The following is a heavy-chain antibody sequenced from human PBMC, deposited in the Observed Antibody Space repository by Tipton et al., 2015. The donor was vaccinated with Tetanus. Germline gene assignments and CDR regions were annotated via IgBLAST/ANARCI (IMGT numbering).Heavy chain of an antibody. Sequence: QSGAEVKKPGASVKVSCKASGYTFTSYYMHWVRQAPGQGLEWMGIINPSGGSTSYAQKFQGRVTMTRDTSTSTVYMELSSLRSEDTAVYYCARVFIAVAGHNWFDPWGQGTPVTVSS. CDR1: GYTFTSYY. J-gene: IGHJ5*02. V-gene: IGHV1-46*01. D-gene: IGHD6-19*01. CDR3: ARVFIAVAGHNWFDP. CDR2: INPSGGST.